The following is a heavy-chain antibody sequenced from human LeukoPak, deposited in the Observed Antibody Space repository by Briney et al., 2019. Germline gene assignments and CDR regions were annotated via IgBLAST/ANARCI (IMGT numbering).Heavy chain of an antibody. Sequence: ASVKVSCKASGYTFTSYGISWVRQAPGQGLEWMGWISAYNGNTNYAQKLQGRVTMTTDTSTSTAYMELRSLRSDDTAVYYCASVTQSYYYYYYMDVWGKGTTVTVSS. V-gene: IGHV1-18*01. CDR3: ASVTQSYYYYYYMDV. CDR2: ISAYNGNT. J-gene: IGHJ6*03. CDR1: GYTFTSYG. D-gene: IGHD4-11*01.